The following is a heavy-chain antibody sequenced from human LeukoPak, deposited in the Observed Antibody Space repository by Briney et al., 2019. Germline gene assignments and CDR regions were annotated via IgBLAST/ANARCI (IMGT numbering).Heavy chain of an antibody. Sequence: PGGSLRLSCAASGFTFSSYGMHWVRQAPGKGLEWVAVISYDGSNKYYADSVKGRFTISRDSSKNTLYLQMNSLRAEDTAVYYCAKDRSSQAFDYWGQGTLVTVSS. CDR2: ISYDGSNK. V-gene: IGHV3-30*18. CDR3: AKDRSSQAFDY. CDR1: GFTFSSYG. D-gene: IGHD6-6*01. J-gene: IGHJ4*02.